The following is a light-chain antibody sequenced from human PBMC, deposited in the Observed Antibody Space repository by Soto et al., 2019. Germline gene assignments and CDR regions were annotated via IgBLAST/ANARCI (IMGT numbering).Light chain of an antibody. CDR3: QQYTSWPRT. V-gene: IGKV3-15*01. CDR2: SAS. Sequence: EIVMTQSPATLSVSPGERATLSCRASHSVSSNVAWYQQKPGQAPRLLIHSASTRATGISARFSGSGSGTEFTLSISSLQSEDFAVYYCQQYTSWPRTFGPGTTVDF. J-gene: IGKJ3*01. CDR1: HSVSSN.